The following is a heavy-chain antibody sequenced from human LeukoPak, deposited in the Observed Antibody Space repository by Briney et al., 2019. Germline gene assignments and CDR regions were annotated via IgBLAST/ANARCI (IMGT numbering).Heavy chain of an antibody. D-gene: IGHD3-10*02. V-gene: IGHV3-48*03. CDR3: ARAAGCSGSYYKY. CDR1: GFTFSSYE. J-gene: IGHJ4*02. CDR2: IISSGSTM. Sequence: PGGSLRLSCAASGFTFSSYETNWVRQAPGKGLEWVSYIISSGSTMYYADSVKGRFTISRDNAKNSLYLQMNSLRAEDTAVYYCARAAGCSGSYYKYWGQGTLVTVSS.